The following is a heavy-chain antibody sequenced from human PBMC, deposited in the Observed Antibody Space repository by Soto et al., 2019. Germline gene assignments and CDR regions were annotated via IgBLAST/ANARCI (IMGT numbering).Heavy chain of an antibody. Sequence: PSETLSLTCTVSGGSIISGDYYWSWIRQPPGKGLEWIGYFSHTGGTYYNPSLKSRVIISVDGSKNHLSLKLRSVTAADTAVYYCARLNGDPESWGQGTLVTVSS. J-gene: IGHJ5*02. V-gene: IGHV4-30-2*01. CDR1: GGSIISGDYY. D-gene: IGHD7-27*01. CDR3: ARLNGDPES. CDR2: FSHTGGT.